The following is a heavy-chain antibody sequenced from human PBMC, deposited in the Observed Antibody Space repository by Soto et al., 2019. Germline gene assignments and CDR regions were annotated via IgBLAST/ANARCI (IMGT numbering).Heavy chain of an antibody. Sequence: GGLRRSGSASGCTFNSYAMSWVRQAPGKGLEWVSAISASGDSTYYADAVKGRFTISRDNSKNTLYLEMNSLRAEDTALYYCAKTHLTILPGIFWFDPWGQGTLGTV. D-gene: IGHD3-3*01. V-gene: IGHV3-23*01. J-gene: IGHJ5*02. CDR2: ISASGDST. CDR1: GCTFNSYA. CDR3: AKTHLTILPGIFWFDP.